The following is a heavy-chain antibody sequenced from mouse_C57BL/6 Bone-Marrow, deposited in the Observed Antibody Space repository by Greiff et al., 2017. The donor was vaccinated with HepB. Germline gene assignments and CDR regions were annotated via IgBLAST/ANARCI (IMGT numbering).Heavy chain of an antibody. J-gene: IGHJ3*01. Sequence: QVQLQQPGAELVMPGASVKLSCKASGYTFTSYWMHWVKQRPGQGLEWIGEIDPSDSYTNYNEKFKGKSTLTVDKSSSTAYMQLSSLTSEDSAVYYCARSPYYGSSYTAWFAYWGQGTLVTVSA. V-gene: IGHV1-69*01. CDR2: IDPSDSYT. CDR3: ARSPYYGSSYTAWFAY. CDR1: GYTFTSYW. D-gene: IGHD1-1*01.